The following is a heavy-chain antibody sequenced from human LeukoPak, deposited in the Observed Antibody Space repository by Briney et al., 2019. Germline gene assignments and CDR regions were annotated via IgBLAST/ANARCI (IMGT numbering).Heavy chain of an antibody. Sequence: GASVKVSCKASGYTFTSYGISWVRQAPGQGLEWMGWISAYNGNTNYAQKLQGRVTMTTDTSTSTAYMELRSLRSDDTAVYYCAREHRYDSSGYYFTPGDYWGQGTLVTVSS. D-gene: IGHD3-22*01. J-gene: IGHJ4*02. CDR2: ISAYNGNT. CDR3: AREHRYDSSGYYFTPGDY. V-gene: IGHV1-18*01. CDR1: GYTFTSYG.